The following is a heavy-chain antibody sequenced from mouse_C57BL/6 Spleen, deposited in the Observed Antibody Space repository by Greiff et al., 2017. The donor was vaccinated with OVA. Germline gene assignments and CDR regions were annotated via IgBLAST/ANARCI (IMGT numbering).Heavy chain of an antibody. D-gene: IGHD1-1*01. J-gene: IGHJ2*01. Sequence: QVQLKQPGAELVKPGASVKLSCKASGYTFTSYWMQWVKQRPGQGLEWIGEIDPSARYTNYNQKFKGKATLTVDTSSSTAYMQLSSLTSEDSAVYYCARRYYAFDYWGQGTTLTVSS. CDR1: GYTFTSYW. V-gene: IGHV1-50*01. CDR2: IDPSARYT. CDR3: ARRYYAFDY.